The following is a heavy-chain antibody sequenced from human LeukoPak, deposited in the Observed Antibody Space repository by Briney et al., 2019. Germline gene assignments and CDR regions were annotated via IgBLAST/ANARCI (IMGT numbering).Heavy chain of an antibody. D-gene: IGHD2-2*01. J-gene: IGHJ6*02. V-gene: IGHV1-8*01. CDR1: GYTFTSYD. CDR3: ARAGSMVPAAIFGYYCYYGMDV. Sequence: ASVKVSCKASGYTFTSYDINWVRQATGQGLEWMGWMNPNSGNTGYAQKFQGRVTMTRNTSISTAYMELSSLRSEDTAVYYCARAGSMVPAAIFGYYCYYGMDVWGQGTTVTVSS. CDR2: MNPNSGNT.